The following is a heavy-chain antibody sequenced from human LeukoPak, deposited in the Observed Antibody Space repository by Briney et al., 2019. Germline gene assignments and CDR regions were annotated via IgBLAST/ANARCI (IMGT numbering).Heavy chain of an antibody. CDR1: GFTFSSYA. CDR2: ISGSGGST. V-gene: IGHV3-23*01. D-gene: IGHD6-19*01. Sequence: GGSLRLSCAASGFTFSSYAMSWVRRAPGKGLEWVSAISGSGGSTYYADSVKGRFTISRDNSKNTLYLQMNSLRAEDTALYYCAKDTRSSGWSFFDYWGQGTLVTASS. CDR3: AKDTRSSGWSFFDY. J-gene: IGHJ4*02.